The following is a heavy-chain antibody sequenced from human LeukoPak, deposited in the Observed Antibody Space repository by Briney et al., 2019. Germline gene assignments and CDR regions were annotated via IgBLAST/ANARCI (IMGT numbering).Heavy chain of an antibody. J-gene: IGHJ6*03. Sequence: GGSLRLSCAASGFTFSDYAMNWVRQAPGKGLEWVSYISSYSSSIYYADSVQGRFAISRDNANNSVILHMNGLRAEDTAVYYCARGNTGYCDGPSCYNHFFFMGVWGKGTTVTVSS. V-gene: IGHV3-48*04. CDR3: ARGNTGYCDGPSCYNHFFFMGV. D-gene: IGHD2-15*01. CDR2: ISSYSSSI. CDR1: GFTFSDYA.